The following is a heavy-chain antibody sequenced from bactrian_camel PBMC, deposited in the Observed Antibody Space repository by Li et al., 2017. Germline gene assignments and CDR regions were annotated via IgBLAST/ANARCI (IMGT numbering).Heavy chain of an antibody. Sequence: HVQLVESGGGLVQPGESLRLSCVGSGFTFSSKWMHWVRERPGKGLERVSIVNDNGEQTAYVDSVKGRFTISRDNAKNMVNLQMNTLTAEDTGIYVCATDSSLIARGGCRVGAEFLGTWGQGTQVTVS. V-gene: IGHV3S1*01. CDR2: VNDNGEQT. CDR1: GFTFSSKW. D-gene: IGHD5*01. CDR3: ATDSSLIARGGCRVGAEFLGT. J-gene: IGHJ4*01.